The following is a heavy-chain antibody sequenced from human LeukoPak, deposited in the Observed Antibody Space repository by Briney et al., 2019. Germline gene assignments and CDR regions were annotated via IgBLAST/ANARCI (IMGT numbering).Heavy chain of an antibody. CDR1: GFTFGVYY. Sequence: RTGGSLRLSCAASGFTFGVYYMTWIRQAPGRGLEPLSFISPTGDIIKYVDSVKSRFTISRDNAKSSMYLEMNSLRAEDTAVYYCAREHWAAPDHWGQGTLVTVSP. CDR2: ISPTGDII. V-gene: IGHV3-11*01. CDR3: AREHWAAPDH. D-gene: IGHD3-16*01. J-gene: IGHJ4*02.